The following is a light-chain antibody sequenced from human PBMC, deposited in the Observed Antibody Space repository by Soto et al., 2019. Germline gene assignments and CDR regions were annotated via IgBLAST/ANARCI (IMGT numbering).Light chain of an antibody. J-gene: IGKJ5*01. CDR2: DAS. V-gene: IGKV3-11*01. CDR3: QQRSNWPIT. CDR1: QSVSSY. Sequence: PATLSLSPGDRATLSCRASQSVSSYLAWYQQKPGQAPRLLIFDASNRATGIPARFSGSGSGTDFTLTISSLEPEDSAVYYCQQRSNWPITFGQGTRLEIK.